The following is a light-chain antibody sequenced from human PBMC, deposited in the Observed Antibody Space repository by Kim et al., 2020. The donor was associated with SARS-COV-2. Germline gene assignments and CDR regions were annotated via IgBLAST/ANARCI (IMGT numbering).Light chain of an antibody. CDR1: SSDVGSYDY. Sequence: QSVLTQPASVSGSPGQSITISCTGTSSDVGSYDYVSWYQQHPGKAPKLMIYAVSNRPSGVSNRFSGSKSANTASLTISGPQAEDEADYYCSSYTRSSTNYVFGTGTKVTVL. J-gene: IGLJ1*01. CDR3: SSYTRSSTNYV. CDR2: AVS. V-gene: IGLV2-14*03.